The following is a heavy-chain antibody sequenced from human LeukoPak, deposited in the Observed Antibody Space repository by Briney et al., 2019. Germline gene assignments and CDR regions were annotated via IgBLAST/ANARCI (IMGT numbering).Heavy chain of an antibody. V-gene: IGHV4-59*01. CDR3: ARASYYGSGPYFDY. CDR1: GGSISSYY. CDR2: IYYSGST. D-gene: IGHD3-10*01. Sequence: SETLSLTCTVSGGSISSYYWSWIRQPPGKGLEWIGYIYYSGSTNYNPSLKSRVTISVDTSKNQFSLKLSSVTAADTAVYYCARASYYGSGPYFDYWGQGTLVTVSS. J-gene: IGHJ4*02.